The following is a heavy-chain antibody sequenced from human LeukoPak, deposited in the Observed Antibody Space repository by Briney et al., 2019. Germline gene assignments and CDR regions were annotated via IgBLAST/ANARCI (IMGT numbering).Heavy chain of an antibody. CDR2: IYYSGST. J-gene: IGHJ4*02. CDR3: ARDKRQASGRGSDY. Sequence: PSETLSLTCTVSGGSISSSSYYWGWIRQPPGKGLEWIGSIYYSGSTYYNPSLKSRVTISVDKSRNQFSLKLSSVTAADTAVYYCARDKRQASGRGSDYWGQGTLVTVSS. V-gene: IGHV4-39*07. D-gene: IGHD1-1*01. CDR1: GGSISSSSYY.